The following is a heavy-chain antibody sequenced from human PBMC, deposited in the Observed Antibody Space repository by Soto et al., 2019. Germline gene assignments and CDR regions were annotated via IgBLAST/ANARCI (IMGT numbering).Heavy chain of an antibody. D-gene: IGHD2-21*02. Sequence: PGGSLRLSCAASGLTFSSYTMTWVRQAQGKGLEWVSFISGSGVSTYYXXXXXXXFTISRDNSKNTLYLQMNSLRAEDTAVYYCAKDLVVVVTAIHHYFFDYWGQGTLVTVSS. V-gene: IGHV3-23*01. CDR3: AKDLVVVVTAIHHYFFDY. CDR1: GLTFSSYT. CDR2: ISGSGVST. J-gene: IGHJ4*02.